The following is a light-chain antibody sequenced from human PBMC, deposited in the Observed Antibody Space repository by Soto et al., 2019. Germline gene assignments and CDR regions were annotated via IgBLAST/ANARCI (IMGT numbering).Light chain of an antibody. CDR2: DAS. Sequence: DSPMTQSPSSLSASVGDRVTITCQASQDISNYLNWYQQKPGKGPKLLIYDASNLETGVTSRFSGSGSGTDFTFTISSLQPEDIATYNRPHHGTFGQGTKVEIK. CDR1: QDISNY. CDR3: PHHGT. V-gene: IGKV1-33*01. J-gene: IGKJ1*01.